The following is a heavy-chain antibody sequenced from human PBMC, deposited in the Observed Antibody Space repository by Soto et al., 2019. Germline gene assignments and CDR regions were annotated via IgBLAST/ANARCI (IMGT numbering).Heavy chain of an antibody. CDR1: GYTFTSYS. D-gene: IGHD2-2*01. V-gene: IGHV1-3*01. CDR2: INAGNGNT. CDR3: ARFEPIVVVPAVLQYP. J-gene: IGHJ5*02. Sequence: GASVKVSCKASGYTFTSYSMHWVRQAPGQRLEWMGWINAGNGNTKYSQKFQGRVTITRDTSASTAYMELSSLRSEDTAVYYCARFEPIVVVPAVLQYPWGQGTLVTVSS.